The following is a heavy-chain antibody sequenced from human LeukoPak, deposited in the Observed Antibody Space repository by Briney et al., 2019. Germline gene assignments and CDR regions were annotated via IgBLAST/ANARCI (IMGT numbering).Heavy chain of an antibody. CDR2: IYYSGST. CDR1: GASISSYY. J-gene: IGHJ4*02. V-gene: IGHV4-59*01. D-gene: IGHD3-9*01. CDR3: ATEYYDILTGYYRFDY. Sequence: PSETLSLTCTVSGASISSYYSSWIRQPPGKGLEWIGYIYYSGSTNYNPSLKSRVTISVDTSKNQFSLKLSSVTAADSAVYYCATEYYDILTGYYRFDYWGQGTLVTVSS.